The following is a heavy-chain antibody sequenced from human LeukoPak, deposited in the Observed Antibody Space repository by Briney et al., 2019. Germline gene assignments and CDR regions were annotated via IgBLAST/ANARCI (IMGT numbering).Heavy chain of an antibody. CDR1: GGSFSGYY. J-gene: IGHJ4*02. CDR2: INHSGST. V-gene: IGHV4-34*01. D-gene: IGHD3-3*01. Sequence: SGTLSLTCAVYGGSFSGYYWSWIRQPPGKGLEWIGEINHSGSTNYNPSLKSRVTISVDTSKNQFSLKLSLVTAADTAVYYCARRLGYDSFDYWGQGTLVTVSS. CDR3: ARRLGYDSFDY.